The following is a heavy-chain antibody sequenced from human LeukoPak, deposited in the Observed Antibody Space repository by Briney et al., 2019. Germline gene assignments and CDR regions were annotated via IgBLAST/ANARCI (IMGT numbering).Heavy chain of an antibody. V-gene: IGHV1-46*01. D-gene: IGHD3-22*01. Sequence: ASVKVSCKASGYTFTSYYMHWVRQAPGQGLEWMGLINPSGSSTSYAQKFQGRLSLTRDMSTSTDYMELSSLRSDDTAVYYCARGSPPRVYYDRSGYYSYYFDYWGQGTLVTVSS. CDR3: ARGSPPRVYYDRSGYYSYYFDY. J-gene: IGHJ4*02. CDR2: INPSGSST. CDR1: GYTFTSYY.